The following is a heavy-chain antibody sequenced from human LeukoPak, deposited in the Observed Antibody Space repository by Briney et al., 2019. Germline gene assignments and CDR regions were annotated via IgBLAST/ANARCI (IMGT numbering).Heavy chain of an antibody. D-gene: IGHD2-2*01. CDR3: ARPLGYCSSTSCPQSWFDP. CDR1: GGSFSSSSYY. V-gene: IGHV4-39*01. CDR2: IYYSGST. Sequence: SETLSLTCTVSGGSFSSSSYYWGWIRQPPGKGLEWIGSIYYSGSTYYNPSLKSRVTISVDTSKNQFSLKLSSVTAADTAVYYCARPLGYCSSTSCPQSWFDPWGQGTLATVSS. J-gene: IGHJ5*02.